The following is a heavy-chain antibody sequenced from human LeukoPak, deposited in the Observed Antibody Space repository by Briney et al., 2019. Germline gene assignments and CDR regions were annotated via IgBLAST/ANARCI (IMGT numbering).Heavy chain of an antibody. CDR1: GGSGSSGSYY. CDR3: ARDEALSGEGLDY. Sequence: KPSGNLSLTCTVSGGSGSSGSYYRSWIRLPPGKGPEWIGYIYYSGTTNYNPSLKSRVTISVDTSKNQFSLKLSSVTAADTAVYYCARDEALSGEGLDYWGQGTLVTVSS. CDR2: IYYSGTT. D-gene: IGHD3-10*01. J-gene: IGHJ4*02. V-gene: IGHV4-61*01.